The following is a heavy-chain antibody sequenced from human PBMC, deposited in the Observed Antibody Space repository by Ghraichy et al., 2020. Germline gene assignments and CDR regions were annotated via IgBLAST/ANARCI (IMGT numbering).Heavy chain of an antibody. CDR3: ARENDFWSGPGYFNY. D-gene: IGHD3-3*01. V-gene: IGHV3-48*01. CDR2: ISSSSSTI. Sequence: GESLNISCAASGFTFSSYSMNWVRQAPGKGLEWVSYISSSSSTIYYADSVKGRFTISRDNAKNSLYLQMNSLRAEDTAVYYCARENDFWSGPGYFNYWGQGTLVTVSS. J-gene: IGHJ4*02. CDR1: GFTFSSYS.